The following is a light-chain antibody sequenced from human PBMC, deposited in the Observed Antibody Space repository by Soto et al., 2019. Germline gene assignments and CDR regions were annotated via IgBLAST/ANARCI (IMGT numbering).Light chain of an antibody. V-gene: IGKV1-39*01. CDR2: GAS. CDR3: QQYNSYWT. CDR1: QRIGTY. Sequence: DIQMTQSPTSLSASVGDRVTISCRASQRIGTYLAWYQQKPGKAPRLLISGASSVQSGVPPRFSGSGSATDFILTISSLRLEDIATYYCQQYNSYWTFGQGTKVDIK. J-gene: IGKJ1*01.